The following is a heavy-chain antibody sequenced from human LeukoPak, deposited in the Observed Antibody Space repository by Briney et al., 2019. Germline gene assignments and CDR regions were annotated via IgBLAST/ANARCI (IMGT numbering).Heavy chain of an antibody. CDR1: GGSISSFY. D-gene: IGHD6-13*01. J-gene: IGHJ6*03. CDR3: ARGVADYYYYMDV. Sequence: SETLSLTCTVSGGSISSFYWSWIRLPPGKGLEWVGYMYYSGNTNYNPSLKSRVTISVDTSKNQSSLKLSSVTAADTAVYYCARGVADYYYYMDVWGKGTTVTVSS. V-gene: IGHV4-59*12. CDR2: MYYSGNT.